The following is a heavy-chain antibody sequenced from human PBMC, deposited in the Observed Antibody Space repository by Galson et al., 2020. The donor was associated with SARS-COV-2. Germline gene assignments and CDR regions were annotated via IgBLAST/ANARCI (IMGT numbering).Heavy chain of an antibody. Sequence: PGGSLRLSCAASGFTFSSYAMHWVRQAPGKGLEWVAVISYEGSNKYYADSVKGRFTISRDNSKNTLYLQMNSLRAEDTAVYYCARANGGSYYYGMDVWGQGTTVTVSS. CDR1: GFTFSSYA. CDR2: ISYEGSNK. J-gene: IGHJ6*02. CDR3: ARANGGSYYYGMDV. D-gene: IGHD1-26*01. V-gene: IGHV3-30-3*01.